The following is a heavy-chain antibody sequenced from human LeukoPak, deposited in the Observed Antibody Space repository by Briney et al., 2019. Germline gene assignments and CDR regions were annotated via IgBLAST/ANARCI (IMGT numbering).Heavy chain of an antibody. D-gene: IGHD4-17*01. J-gene: IGHJ4*02. V-gene: IGHV3-48*03. CDR2: ISGSGSTI. CDR3: ARETGDFGNFFDY. Sequence: GGSLRLSCAASGFTFSSHEMNWVRQAPGKGLEWVAYISGSGSTIHYADSVEGRFTISRDNAKNSLFLQMNSLRAEDTSVYYCARETGDFGNFFDYWGQGTLLTVSS. CDR1: GFTFSSHE.